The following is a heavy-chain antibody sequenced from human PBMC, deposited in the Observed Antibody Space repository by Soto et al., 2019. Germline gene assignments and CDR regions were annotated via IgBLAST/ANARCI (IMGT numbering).Heavy chain of an antibody. CDR3: ARDLNTIPATVS. CDR1: GGTFSSYA. V-gene: IGHV1-69*13. CDR2: IIPIFGTA. J-gene: IGHJ4*02. D-gene: IGHD2-2*01. Sequence: ASVKVSCKASGGTFSSYAISWVRQAPGQGLEWMGGIIPIFGTANYAQKFQGRVTITADESTSTAYMELSSLRSEDTAVYYCARDLNTIPATVSWGQGTLVTVSS.